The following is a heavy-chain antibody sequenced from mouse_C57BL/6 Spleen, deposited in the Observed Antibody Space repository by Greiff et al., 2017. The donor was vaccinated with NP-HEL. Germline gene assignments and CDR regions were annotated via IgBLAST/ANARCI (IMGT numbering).Heavy chain of an antibody. J-gene: IGHJ2*01. CDR2: INPGSGGT. CDR1: GYAFTNYL. Sequence: VQLQQSGAELVRPGTSVKVSCKASGYAFTNYLIEWVKQRPGQGLEWIGVINPGSGGTNYNEKFKGKATLTADKSSSTAYMQLSSLTSEDSAVYCCARDYYGSQYYFDYWGQGTTLTVSS. D-gene: IGHD1-1*01. V-gene: IGHV1-54*01. CDR3: ARDYYGSQYYFDY.